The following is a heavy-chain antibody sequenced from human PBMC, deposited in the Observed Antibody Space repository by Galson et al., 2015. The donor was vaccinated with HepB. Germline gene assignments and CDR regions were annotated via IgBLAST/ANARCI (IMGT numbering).Heavy chain of an antibody. V-gene: IGHV4-59*02. CDR3: TRDGRNFDECPFDL. Sequence: SETLSLTCTVSGGSVSGYYWSWIRQTPGKGLEWIGYIYYRGGTSYNPSLKSRVTISVDTSKNQFSLKLSSVTSADTAVYYCTRDGRNFDECPFDLGGRGTLVTVSS. CDR2: IYYRGGT. CDR1: GGSVSGYY. J-gene: IGHJ2*01. D-gene: IGHD1-14*01.